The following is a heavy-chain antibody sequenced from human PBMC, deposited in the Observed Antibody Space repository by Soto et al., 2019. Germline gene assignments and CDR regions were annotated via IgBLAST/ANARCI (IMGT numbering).Heavy chain of an antibody. J-gene: IGHJ4*02. CDR1: GGSFSGYY. Sequence: SETLSLTCAVYGGSFSGYYWSWIRQPPGKGLEWIGEINHSGSTNYNPSLKSRVTISVDTSKNQFSLKLSSVTAADTAAYYCARGPGRADYWGQGTLVTVSS. CDR2: INHSGST. CDR3: ARGPGRADY. V-gene: IGHV4-34*01.